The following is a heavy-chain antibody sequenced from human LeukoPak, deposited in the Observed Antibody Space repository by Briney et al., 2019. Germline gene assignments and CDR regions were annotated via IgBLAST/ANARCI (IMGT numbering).Heavy chain of an antibody. D-gene: IGHD4-4*01. CDR1: GFTFSSYA. V-gene: IGHV4-34*01. J-gene: IGHJ5*02. CDR3: ARDAPTVTTGA. Sequence: GSLRLSCAASGFTFSSYAMSWIRQPPGKGLEWIGEINHSGSTNYNPSLKSRVTISVDTSKNQFSLKLSSVTAADTAVYYCARDAPTVTTGAWGQGTLVTVSS. CDR2: INHSGST.